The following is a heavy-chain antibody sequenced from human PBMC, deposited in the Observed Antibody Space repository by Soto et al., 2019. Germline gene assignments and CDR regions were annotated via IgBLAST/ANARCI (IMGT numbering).Heavy chain of an antibody. V-gene: IGHV4-39*01. CDR2: IYYSGRT. CDR3: ATSPLGYCTGGSFYEIQKFDF. D-gene: IGHD2-8*02. Sequence: QLHLQESGPRLSKPAETLSLTCTVSGGSITSVTTYWGRLRQTPVQVLQWVASIYYSGRTYYNPCLKNRVSISIDSSRKQFALNLTSVTAAYSALYFCATSPLGYCTGGSFYEIQKFDFWGQGILVTVSS. J-gene: IGHJ4*02. CDR1: GGSITSVTTY.